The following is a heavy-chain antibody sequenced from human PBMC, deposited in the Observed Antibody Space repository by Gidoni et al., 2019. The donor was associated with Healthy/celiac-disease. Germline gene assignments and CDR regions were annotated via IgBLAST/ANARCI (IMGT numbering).Heavy chain of an antibody. CDR3: ASQNDYGGNSAY. CDR2: IYYSGST. V-gene: IGHV4-39*01. Sequence: QLQLQESGPGLVKPSETLSLTCTVSGGSISSSSYYWGWIRQPPGKGLEWIGSIYYSGSTYYNPSLKSRVTISVDTSKNQFSLKLSSVTAADTAVYYCASQNDYGGNSAYWGQGTLVTVSS. CDR1: GGSISSSSYY. D-gene: IGHD4-17*01. J-gene: IGHJ4*02.